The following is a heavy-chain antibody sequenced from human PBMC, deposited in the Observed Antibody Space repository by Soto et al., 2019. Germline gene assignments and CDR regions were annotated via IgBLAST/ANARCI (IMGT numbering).Heavy chain of an antibody. Sequence: SGPTLVNPTQPLTLTCSFSGFSFITSGVVVGWVRQPPGKALEWLALIYWSGDEHYRPSLKSRLTITKATSKNQVVLIMTDMDPVDTATYYCARGLATLPVFAFDVWGQGTTVTVSS. V-gene: IGHV2-5*01. CDR3: ARGLATLPVFAFDV. D-gene: IGHD1-1*01. CDR1: GFSFITSGVV. CDR2: IYWSGDE. J-gene: IGHJ3*01.